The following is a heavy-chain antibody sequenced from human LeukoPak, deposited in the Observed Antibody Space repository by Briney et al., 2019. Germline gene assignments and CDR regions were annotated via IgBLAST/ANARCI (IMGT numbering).Heavy chain of an antibody. CDR3: AKDSSSLNDPYYYYYMDV. J-gene: IGHJ6*03. D-gene: IGHD6-13*01. V-gene: IGHV3-21*04. CDR2: ISSRSSFI. CDR1: GFTFSSHS. Sequence: GGSLRLSCAASGFTFSSHSMNWIRQAPGKGLEWVSSISSRSSFIYYADSVKGRFTISRDNSKNSLYLQMNSLRAEDTALYYCAKDSSSLNDPYYYYYMDVWGKGTTVTVSS.